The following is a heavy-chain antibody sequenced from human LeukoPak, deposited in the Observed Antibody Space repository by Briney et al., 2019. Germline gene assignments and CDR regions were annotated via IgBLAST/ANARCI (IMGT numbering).Heavy chain of an antibody. CDR2: VSPDSGDT. V-gene: IGHV1-8*01. D-gene: IGHD6-19*01. CDR3: TRGRAAGD. CDR1: GYTFTNND. Sequence: ASVKVSCKASGYTFTNNDINWVRQATGQGIEWMGWVSPDSGDTGYAPNFRGRVTMTTDTSINTAYMELTSLTSENTAIYYCTRGRAAGDWGQGTLVTVSS. J-gene: IGHJ4*02.